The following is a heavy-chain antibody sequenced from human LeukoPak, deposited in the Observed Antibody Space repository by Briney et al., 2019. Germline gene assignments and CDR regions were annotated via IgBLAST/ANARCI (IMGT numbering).Heavy chain of an antibody. D-gene: IGHD3-16*01. CDR1: GVIFSNYD. CDR2: IRYDGIDK. V-gene: IGHV3-30*02. Sequence: PGGSLRLSCAVSGVIFSNYDIQWIRQVPGKGLAWLSLIRYDGIDKYYADSVKGRFTASRDKAKNTVYLQMNSLRTEDTALYYCALSRNHGLFDVWGHGTMVSVSS. CDR3: ALSRNHGLFDV. J-gene: IGHJ3*01.